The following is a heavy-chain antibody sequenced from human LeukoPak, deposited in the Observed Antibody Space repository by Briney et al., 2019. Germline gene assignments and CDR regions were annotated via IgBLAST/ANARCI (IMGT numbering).Heavy chain of an antibody. V-gene: IGHV3-33*01. CDR2: IWYDGNNK. D-gene: IGHD2-2*01. J-gene: IGHJ4*02. CDR3: ARDRNIVVVPVIDY. Sequence: PGGSLRLSCAASGFTFSSYGMHWVRQAPGKGLEWVAVIWYDGNNKYYADSVKGRFTISRDNSKNTLYLQMNSLRAEDTAVYYCARDRNIVVVPVIDYWGQGTLVTVSS. CDR1: GFTFSSYG.